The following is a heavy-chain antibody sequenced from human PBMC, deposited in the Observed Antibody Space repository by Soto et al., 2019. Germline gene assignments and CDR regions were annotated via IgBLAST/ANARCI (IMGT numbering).Heavy chain of an antibody. J-gene: IGHJ4*02. D-gene: IGHD3-10*01. V-gene: IGHV3-30-3*01. CDR2: ISYDGSNK. Sequence: QVQLVESGGGVVQPGRSLRLSCAASGFTFSSYAMHWVRQAPGNGLEWVAVISYDGSNKYYADSVKGRFTISRDNSKNTLYLQVNSLRAEVMAVYYCASVYYGSGSFDYWGQGTLVTVSS. CDR3: ASVYYGSGSFDY. CDR1: GFTFSSYA.